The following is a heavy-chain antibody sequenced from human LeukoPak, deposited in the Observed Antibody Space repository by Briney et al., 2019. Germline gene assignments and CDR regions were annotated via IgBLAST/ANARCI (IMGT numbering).Heavy chain of an antibody. D-gene: IGHD3-22*01. CDR1: GFIFSSYW. CDR2: IKQDGSEK. J-gene: IGHJ3*02. CDR3: AKDRPTYDSSGYYYSDAFDI. V-gene: IGHV3-7*03. Sequence: GGSLRLSCVPSGFIFSSYWMSWVRQAPGKGLEWVANIKQDGSEKYYVDSVKGRFTISRDNSKNTLYLQMNSLRAEDTAVYYCAKDRPTYDSSGYYYSDAFDIWGQGTMVTVSS.